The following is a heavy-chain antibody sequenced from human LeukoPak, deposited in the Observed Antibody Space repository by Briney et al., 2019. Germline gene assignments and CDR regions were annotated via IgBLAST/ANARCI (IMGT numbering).Heavy chain of an antibody. CDR2: INLSGST. CDR1: GGSFSGYY. V-gene: IGHV4-34*01. CDR3: ARDPPRDWLSGLYYYYGMDV. Sequence: SETLSLTCAVYGGSFSGYYWSWIRQPQGKGLEWIWEINLSGSTNYNPSFKIRVTISVDTSKNQFSLKLSSVTAADTAVYYCARDPPRDWLSGLYYYYGMDVWGQGTTVTVSS. J-gene: IGHJ6*02. D-gene: IGHD3/OR15-3a*01.